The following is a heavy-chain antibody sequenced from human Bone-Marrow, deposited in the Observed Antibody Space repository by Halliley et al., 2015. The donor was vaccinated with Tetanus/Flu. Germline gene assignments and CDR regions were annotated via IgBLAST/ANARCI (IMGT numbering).Heavy chain of an antibody. Sequence: TLSLTCAVSGGSIRGSNWWSWVRQPPGKGLEWIGEIFHTGDTNYNPSLKSRLTLSVDNSNNQFSLNLRSVSAADTAVYYCARWEGVRAAGDFWGQGTRVTVSS. CDR1: GGSIRGSNW. CDR2: IFHTGDT. CDR3: ARWEGVRAAGDF. J-gene: IGHJ4*02. D-gene: IGHD6-13*01. V-gene: IGHV4-4*02.